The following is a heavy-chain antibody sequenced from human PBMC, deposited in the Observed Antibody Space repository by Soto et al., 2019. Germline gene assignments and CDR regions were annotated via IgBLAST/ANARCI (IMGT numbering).Heavy chain of an antibody. V-gene: IGHV1-8*01. J-gene: IGHJ4*02. D-gene: IGHD4-17*01. CDR1: GYTFTNYD. CDR3: VRVYGEIDY. CDR2: INPKSGNT. Sequence: QVQLVQSGAEVKKPGASVKVSCKASGYTFTNYDINWVRQATGQGLEWMGWINPKSGNTGYAQQFQGRGIMTRSTSISTAYMELSSLGSEDTAVYYCVRVYGEIDYWGQGTLVTVSS.